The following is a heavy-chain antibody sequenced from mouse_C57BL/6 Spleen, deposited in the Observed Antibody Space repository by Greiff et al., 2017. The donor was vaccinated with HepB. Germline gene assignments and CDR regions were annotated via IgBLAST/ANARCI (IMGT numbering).Heavy chain of an antibody. CDR1: GYTFTEYT. D-gene: IGHD2-3*01. Sequence: QVQLQQSGAELVKPGASVKLSCKASGYTFTEYTIHWVKQRSGQGLEWIGWFYPGSGSIKYNEKFKDKATLTADKSSSTVYMELSRLPSEDSAVYFCARHLSPFDGYYWYFDVWGTGTTVTVSS. V-gene: IGHV1-62-2*01. J-gene: IGHJ1*03. CDR3: ARHLSPFDGYYWYFDV. CDR2: FYPGSGSI.